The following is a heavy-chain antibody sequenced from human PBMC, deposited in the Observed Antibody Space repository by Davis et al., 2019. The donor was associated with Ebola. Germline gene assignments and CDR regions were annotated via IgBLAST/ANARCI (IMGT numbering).Heavy chain of an antibody. D-gene: IGHD2-21*01. Sequence: SVKVSCKASGFTFTNSAVQWVRQARGQRLEWIGWIVVGSGITNYAQKFQERVTITRDMSTSTAYMELNSLRSEDTAVYYCAADDLLEVFWGQGTLVTVSS. CDR1: GFTFTNSA. CDR3: AADDLLEVF. CDR2: IVVGSGIT. V-gene: IGHV1-58*01. J-gene: IGHJ4*02.